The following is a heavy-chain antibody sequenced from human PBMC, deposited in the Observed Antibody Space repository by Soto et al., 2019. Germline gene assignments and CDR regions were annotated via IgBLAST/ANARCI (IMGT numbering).Heavy chain of an antibody. J-gene: IGHJ4*02. CDR3: ARQRDLPAYFDY. CDR1: GGSSSINYYY. V-gene: IGHV4-39*01. CDR2: ISYSGTT. Sequence: QLQLQESGPGLVEPSETLSLTCTVSGGSSSINYYYWGWIRQPPGKGLEWIGSISYSGTTHYNPSLKSRVTISVDTSKNQFSLKLSSVTAADTAMFYCARQRDLPAYFDYWGQGTLFTVSS.